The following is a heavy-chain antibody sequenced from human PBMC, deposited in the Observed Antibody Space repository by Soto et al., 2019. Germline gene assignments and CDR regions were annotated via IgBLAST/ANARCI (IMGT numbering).Heavy chain of an antibody. J-gene: IGHJ4*02. V-gene: IGHV1-18*01. CDR2: ISAYNGNT. CDR1: GYTFTSYG. D-gene: IGHD2-15*01. Sequence: ASVKVSCKASGYTFTSYGISWVRQAPGQGLEWMGWISAYNGNTNYAQKLQGRVTMTTDTSTSTAYMELRSLRSDDTAVYCCARVGDIVASPPCDYWGQGTLVTVSS. CDR3: ARVGDIVASPPCDY.